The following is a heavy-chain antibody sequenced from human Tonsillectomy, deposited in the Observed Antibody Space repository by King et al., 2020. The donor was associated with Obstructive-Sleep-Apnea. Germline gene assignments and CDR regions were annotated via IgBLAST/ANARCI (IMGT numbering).Heavy chain of an antibody. Sequence: QVQLVESGGGVVQPGRSLRLSCAASGFTITEYPIHWVRQAPGRGLEWVAVLSYDGSNKYYADSVKGRFTISRDNSKNTLYLQMNSLRAEDTAVYYCASPSLFPYHNYYYGMDVWGQGTTVTVSS. CDR3: ASPSLFPYHNYYYGMDV. CDR2: LSYDGSNK. V-gene: IGHV3-30*04. CDR1: GFTITEYP. J-gene: IGHJ6*02. D-gene: IGHD3-10*01.